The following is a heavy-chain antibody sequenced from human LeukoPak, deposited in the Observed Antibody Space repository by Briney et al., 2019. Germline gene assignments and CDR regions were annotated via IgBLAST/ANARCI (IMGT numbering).Heavy chain of an antibody. CDR1: GYTFTSYG. V-gene: IGHV1-69*13. CDR3: ASGDNTDSLRQKTGRGFGRRYYYYYMDV. D-gene: IGHD1-14*01. Sequence: GASVKVSCKASGYTFTSYGFSWVRQAPGQGLEWIGGIIPIFDAANYAQKFQGRVTITADESTSTAYMELSSLRSEDTGVYYCASGDNTDSLRQKTGRGFGRRYYYYYMDVWGKGTTVTISS. CDR2: IIPIFDAA. J-gene: IGHJ6*03.